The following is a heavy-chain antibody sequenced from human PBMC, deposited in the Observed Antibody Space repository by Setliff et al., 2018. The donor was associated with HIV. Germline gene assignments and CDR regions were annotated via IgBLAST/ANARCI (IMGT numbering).Heavy chain of an antibody. J-gene: IGHJ5*02. V-gene: IGHV4-34*01. CDR1: NGSFSGYY. Sequence: PSETLSLTCAVYNGSFSGYYWTWIRQPPGKGLEWIGEINHSGSTNYSPSLKSRVTISVDASRNQFSLRLSSVTAADTAVYYCARPDRGSWYSWFDPWGQGTLVTVSS. CDR3: ARPDRGSWYSWFDP. D-gene: IGHD6-13*01. CDR2: INHSGST.